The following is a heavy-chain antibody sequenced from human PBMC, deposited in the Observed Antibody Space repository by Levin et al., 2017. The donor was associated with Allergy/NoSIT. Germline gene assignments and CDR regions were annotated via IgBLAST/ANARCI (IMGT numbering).Heavy chain of an antibody. Sequence: GGSLRLSCAASGFTFSTYWMHWVRQAPGKGLVWVSRINSDGSSTSYADSVKGRFTISRDNAKDTLYLHMNSLRAEDTAVYYCVRGFLLSSGYYYEWVYWGQGTLVTVPS. J-gene: IGHJ4*02. CDR2: INSDGSST. D-gene: IGHD3-22*01. CDR1: GFTFSTYW. V-gene: IGHV3-74*01. CDR3: VRGFLLSSGYYYEWVY.